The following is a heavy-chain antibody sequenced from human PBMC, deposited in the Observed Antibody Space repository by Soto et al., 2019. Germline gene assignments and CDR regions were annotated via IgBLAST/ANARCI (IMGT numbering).Heavy chain of an antibody. J-gene: IGHJ5*02. V-gene: IGHV1-18*01. CDR1: GYTFTSYG. Sequence: ASVKVSCKASGYTFTSYGISWVRQAPGQGLEWMGWTSAYNGNTNYAQKLQGRVTMTTDTSTSTAYMELRSLRSDDTAVYYCARGPYYYDSSGYPTAWGQGTLVTVSS. CDR2: TSAYNGNT. D-gene: IGHD3-22*01. CDR3: ARGPYYYDSSGYPTA.